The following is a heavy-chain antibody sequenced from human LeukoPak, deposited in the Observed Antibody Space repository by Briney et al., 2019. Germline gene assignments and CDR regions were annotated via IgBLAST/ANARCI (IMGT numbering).Heavy chain of an antibody. CDR1: GYTFTSYA. CDR3: ASPAAPYYDILTGYS. D-gene: IGHD3-9*01. Sequence: ASVTVSCKASGYTFTSYAMHWVRQAPRQRLEWMGWINAGNGHTKYSQKFQGRVTITRDTSASTAYMELSSLRSEDTAVYYCASPAAPYYDILTGYSWGQEPWSPSPQ. V-gene: IGHV1-3*01. CDR2: INAGNGHT. J-gene: IGHJ5*01.